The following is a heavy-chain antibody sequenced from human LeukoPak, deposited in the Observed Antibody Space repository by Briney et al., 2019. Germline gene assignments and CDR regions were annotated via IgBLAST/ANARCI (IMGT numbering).Heavy chain of an antibody. J-gene: IGHJ5*02. V-gene: IGHV4-61*02. D-gene: IGHD3-10*01. CDR1: GGSISSGSYY. CDR3: ARESRITMVRGVICWFDP. Sequence: PSETLSLTCTVSGGSISSGSYYWSWIRQPAGKGLEWIGRIYTSGSTNYNPSLKSRVTISVDTSKNQFSLKLSSVTAADTAVYYCARESRITMVRGVICWFDPWGQGTLVTVSS. CDR2: IYTSGST.